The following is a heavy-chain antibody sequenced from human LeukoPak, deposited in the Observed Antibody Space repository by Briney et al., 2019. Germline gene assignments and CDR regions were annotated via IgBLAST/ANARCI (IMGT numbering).Heavy chain of an antibody. Sequence: GSSVKVSCKASGGTFSSYAISWVRQAPGQGPEWMGRIIPILGIANYAQKFQGRVTITADKSTSTAYMELSSLRSEDTAVYYCAREGVDGYNFYWGQGTLVTVSS. CDR1: GGTFSSYA. D-gene: IGHD5-24*01. CDR3: AREGVDGYNFY. V-gene: IGHV1-69*04. CDR2: IIPILGIA. J-gene: IGHJ4*02.